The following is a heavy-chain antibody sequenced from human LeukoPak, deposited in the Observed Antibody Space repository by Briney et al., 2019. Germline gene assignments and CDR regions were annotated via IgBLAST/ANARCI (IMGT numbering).Heavy chain of an antibody. V-gene: IGHV3-74*01. CDR2: INPNGITT. CDR3: ARDFAGDRDY. J-gene: IGHJ4*02. D-gene: IGHD4-17*01. Sequence: GGSLRLSCAASGFIFRNYWMHWVRQAPGKGVVWVARINPNGITTTSTDSVKGRFTISRDNAKNTLYLQMNSLRAEDTAVYYCARDFAGDRDYWGQGTLVTVSS. CDR1: GFIFRNYW.